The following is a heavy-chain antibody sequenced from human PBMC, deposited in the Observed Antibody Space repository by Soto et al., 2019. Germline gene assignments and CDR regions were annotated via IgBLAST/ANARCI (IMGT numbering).Heavy chain of an antibody. CDR3: AGDRTYYDFWSGPSDAFDI. J-gene: IGHJ3*02. V-gene: IGHV3-7*05. CDR1: GFTFSSYW. Sequence: GGSLRLSCAASGFTFSSYWMSWVRQAPGKGLEWVANTKQDGSEKYYVDSVKGRFTISRDNAKSSLYLQMNSLRAEDTAVYYCAGDRTYYDFWSGPSDAFDIWGQGTMVTVSS. D-gene: IGHD3-3*01. CDR2: TKQDGSEK.